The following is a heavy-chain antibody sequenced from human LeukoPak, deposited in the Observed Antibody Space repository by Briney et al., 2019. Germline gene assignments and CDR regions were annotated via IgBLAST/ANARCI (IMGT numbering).Heavy chain of an antibody. CDR1: GFIFGDYA. V-gene: IGHV3-49*03. Sequence: GRSLRLSCTACGFIFGDYAMRGLRQAPGEGVEWVSFSRSKAYVGTTEYAASVKGRFSLSTDDSKSIAYLQMNSLKTEETGVYYCAASIAMAGLFDSSGPGTPVTVSS. D-gene: IGHD6-19*01. J-gene: IGHJ4*03. CDR2: SRSKAYVGTT. CDR3: AASIAMAGLFDS.